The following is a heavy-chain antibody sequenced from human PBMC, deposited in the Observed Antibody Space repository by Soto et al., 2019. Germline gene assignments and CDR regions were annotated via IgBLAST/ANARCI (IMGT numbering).Heavy chain of an antibody. J-gene: IGHJ6*03. CDR3: ARWGLGYCSSTSCLSAPGYYYMDV. D-gene: IGHD2-2*01. CDR1: GFTFSSYS. V-gene: IGHV3-21*01. Sequence: GGSLRLSCAASGFTFSSYSMNWVRQAPGKGLEWVSSISSSSSYIYYADSVKGRFTISRDNAKNSLYLQMNSLRAEDTAVYYCARWGLGYCSSTSCLSAPGYYYMDVWGKGTTVTVSS. CDR2: ISSSSSYI.